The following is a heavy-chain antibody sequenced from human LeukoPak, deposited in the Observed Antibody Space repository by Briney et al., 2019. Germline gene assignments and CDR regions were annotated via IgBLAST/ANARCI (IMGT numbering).Heavy chain of an antibody. CDR2: IYYSGST. CDR3: AREKGRYSGYDSAYYFDY. J-gene: IGHJ4*02. CDR1: GGSISSGGYY. Sequence: PSQTLSLTCTVSGGSISSGGYYWSWIRQHPGKGLEWIGYIYYSGSTYYNPSLKSRVTISVDTSKNQFSLKLSSVTAADTAVYYCAREKGRYSGYDSAYYFDYSGQGTLVTVSS. D-gene: IGHD5-12*01. V-gene: IGHV4-31*03.